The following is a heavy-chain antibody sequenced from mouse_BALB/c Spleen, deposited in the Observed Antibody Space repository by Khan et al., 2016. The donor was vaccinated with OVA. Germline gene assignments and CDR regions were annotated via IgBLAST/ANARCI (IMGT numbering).Heavy chain of an antibody. CDR2: INSNGGTS. D-gene: IGHD2-14*01. V-gene: IGHV5-6-3*01. CDR3: ARIYYRYDEGYWYFDV. CDR1: GFTFSGYG. J-gene: IGHJ1*01. Sequence: EVELVESGGGLVQPGGSLKLSCAASGFTFSGYGMSWVRQTPDKRLELVATINSNGGTSYYPDSLKGRFTISRDNAKNSLHLQMSSLKSEDTAMXYCARIYYRYDEGYWYFDVWGAGTTVTVSS.